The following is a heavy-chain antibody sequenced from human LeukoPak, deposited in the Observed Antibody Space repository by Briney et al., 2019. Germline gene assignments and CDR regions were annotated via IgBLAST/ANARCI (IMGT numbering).Heavy chain of an antibody. CDR1: GYTFTGYY. J-gene: IGHJ3*02. Sequence: GASVKVSCKASGYTFTGYYMHWVRQAPGQGLEWMGWINPNSGGTNYAQKFQGRVTMTRDTSISTAYMELSRLRSDDTAVYYCARVLRAGSSGWYDAFDIWGQGTMVTASS. V-gene: IGHV1-2*02. CDR3: ARVLRAGSSGWYDAFDI. CDR2: INPNSGGT. D-gene: IGHD6-19*01.